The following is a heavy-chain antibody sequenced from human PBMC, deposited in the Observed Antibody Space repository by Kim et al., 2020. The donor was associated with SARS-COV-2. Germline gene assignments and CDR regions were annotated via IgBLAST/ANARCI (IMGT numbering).Heavy chain of an antibody. V-gene: IGHV3-73*01. CDR2: IRSKANSYAT. J-gene: IGHJ3*02. CDR3: TRVPGTTLAFWVAFD. CDR1: GFTFSGSA. D-gene: IGHD1-1*01. Sequence: GGSLRLSCAASGFTFSGSAMHWVRQAPGKGLEWVGRIRSKANSYATAYAASGKGRFTISSDESKNTAQLKMNSLKNEATAVYDCTRVPGTTLAFWVAFD.